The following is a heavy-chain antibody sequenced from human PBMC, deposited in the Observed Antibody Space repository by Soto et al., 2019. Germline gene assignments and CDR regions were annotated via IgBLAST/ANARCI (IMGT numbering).Heavy chain of an antibody. V-gene: IGHV3-74*01. J-gene: IGHJ4*02. Sequence: VGSLRLSCAASGFTFSSYWMHWVRQAPGKGLVWVSRINSDGSSTTYADSVKGRFTIPRDNAKNTLYLQMNSLSAEDTAVYFCAKGYSGYDYANWGQGSLVTVSS. D-gene: IGHD5-12*01. CDR1: GFTFSSYW. CDR3: AKGYSGYDYAN. CDR2: INSDGSST.